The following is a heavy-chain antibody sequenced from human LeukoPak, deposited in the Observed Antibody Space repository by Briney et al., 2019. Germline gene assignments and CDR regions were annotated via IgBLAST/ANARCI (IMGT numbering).Heavy chain of an antibody. CDR1: GFTFSSYA. Sequence: GRSLRLSCAASGFTFSSYAMHWGRQAPGKGLEWVAVISYDGSNKYYADSVRGRFTISRDNSKNTLYLQMNSLRTEDTAVYYCARDTNPYCSGGSCYPLDYWGQGTLVTVSS. D-gene: IGHD2-15*01. V-gene: IGHV3-30*04. CDR2: ISYDGSNK. CDR3: ARDTNPYCSGGSCYPLDY. J-gene: IGHJ4*02.